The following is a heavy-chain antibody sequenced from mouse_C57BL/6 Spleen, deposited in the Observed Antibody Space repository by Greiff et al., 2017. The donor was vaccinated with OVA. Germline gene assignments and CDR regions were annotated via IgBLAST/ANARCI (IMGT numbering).Heavy chain of an antibody. CDR1: GYTFTSYW. J-gene: IGHJ1*03. CDR2: IYPGSGST. V-gene: IGHV1-55*01. CDR3: AGLYYYGSSTYWYFDV. D-gene: IGHD1-1*01. Sequence: QVQLQQPGAELVKPGASVKMSCKASGYTFTSYWITWVKQRPGQGLAWIGDIYPGSGSTNYNEKFKSKATLTVDTSSSTAYMQLSSLTSEDSAVYYCAGLYYYGSSTYWYFDVWGTGTTVTVSS.